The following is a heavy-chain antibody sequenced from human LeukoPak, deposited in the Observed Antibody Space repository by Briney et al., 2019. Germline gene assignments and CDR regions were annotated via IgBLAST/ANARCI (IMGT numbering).Heavy chain of an antibody. CDR1: GGSISSRSYY. CDR2: IYYSGST. D-gene: IGHD4-11*01. V-gene: IGHV4-39*02. Sequence: SETLSLTCTVSGGSISSRSYYWGWIRQPPGKGLEWIGSIYYSGSTYYNPSLKSRVTISVDTSKNQFSLKLSSVTAADTAVYYCARDYSNYYFDYWGQGTLVTVSS. J-gene: IGHJ4*02. CDR3: ARDYSNYYFDY.